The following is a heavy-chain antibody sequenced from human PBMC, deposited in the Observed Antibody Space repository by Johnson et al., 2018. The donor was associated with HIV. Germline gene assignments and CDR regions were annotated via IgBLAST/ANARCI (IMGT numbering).Heavy chain of an antibody. CDR1: GFNFTNYG. J-gene: IGHJ3*02. D-gene: IGHD1-26*01. CDR2: IKSKTDGGTP. Sequence: VQLVESGGGVVQPGGSLRVSCVASGFNFTNYGMHWVRQAPGKGLEWVGRIKSKTDGGTPDDAAPVKGKFTISSDDSKPTLYLQMNSLKTEDTALYYCITGGSVTIPSGAFDIWGQGTMVTVSS. V-gene: IGHV3-15*01. CDR3: ITGGSVTIPSGAFDI.